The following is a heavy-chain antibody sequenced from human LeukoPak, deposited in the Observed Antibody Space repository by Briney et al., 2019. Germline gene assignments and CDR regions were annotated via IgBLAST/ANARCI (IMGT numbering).Heavy chain of an antibody. J-gene: IGHJ4*02. V-gene: IGHV3-48*03. CDR3: ARETYSYDSSGYYYPSGFDY. D-gene: IGHD3-22*01. CDR2: ISSSGSTI. Sequence: PGGSLRLSCAASGFTFSSYEMNWVRQAPGKGLEWVSYISSSGSTIYYADSVKGRFTISRDNAKNSLYLQMNSLRAEDTAVYYCARETYSYDSSGYYYPSGFDYWGQGTLVTVSS. CDR1: GFTFSSYE.